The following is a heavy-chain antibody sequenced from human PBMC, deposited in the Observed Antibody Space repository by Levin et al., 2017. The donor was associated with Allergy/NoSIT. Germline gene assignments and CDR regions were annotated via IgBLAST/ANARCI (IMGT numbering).Heavy chain of an antibody. V-gene: IGHV4-59*01. J-gene: IGHJ3*02. Sequence: SQTLSLTCTVSGGSIGTSYWSWIRQTPGKGLEWIGYIHYSGNTNYNPSLQGRVSISVDTSKNQFSLNLSSVTAADTAVYFCAREWGGENSFDALDTWGQGTMVTVSS. CDR1: GGSIGTSY. CDR3: AREWGGENSFDALDT. D-gene: IGHD2-21*01. CDR2: IHYSGNT.